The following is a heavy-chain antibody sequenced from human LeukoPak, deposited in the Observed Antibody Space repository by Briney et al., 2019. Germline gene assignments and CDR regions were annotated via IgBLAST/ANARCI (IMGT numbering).Heavy chain of an antibody. V-gene: IGHV3-30*02. Sequence: QPGGSLRLSCAASGFTFSIYGMHWVRQAPGKGLEWVAFIRHDESNNYYADSVKGRFTISRDTSKNTLYLQLNSLRAEDTAVYYCAKDRWATQTTYDAFDMWGQGTMVTVSS. CDR1: GFTFSIYG. CDR2: IRHDESNN. CDR3: AKDRWATQTTYDAFDM. D-gene: IGHD1-1*01. J-gene: IGHJ3*02.